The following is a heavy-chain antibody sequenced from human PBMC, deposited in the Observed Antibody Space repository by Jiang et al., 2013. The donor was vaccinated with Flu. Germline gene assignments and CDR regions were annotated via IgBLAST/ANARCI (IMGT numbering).Heavy chain of an antibody. D-gene: IGHD3-16*01. V-gene: IGHV3-30*09. Sequence: VQLVESGGGVVQPGESLRLSCAASGFTFSRHAIHWVRQAPGKGLEFVAAISYDGSNKHYADSVRGRFAISRDNAKNTLYLQMSSLRGEDTAVYYCVRDLSFGGRPRVTYFD. CDR2: ISYDGSNK. CDR3: VRDLSFGGRPRVTYFD. CDR1: GFTFSRHA. J-gene: IGHJ4*01.